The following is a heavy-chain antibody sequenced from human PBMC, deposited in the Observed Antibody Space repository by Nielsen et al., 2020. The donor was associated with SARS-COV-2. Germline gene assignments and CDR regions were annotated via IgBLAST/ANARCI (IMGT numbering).Heavy chain of an antibody. D-gene: IGHD4-11*01. J-gene: IGHJ6*03. Sequence: GGSLRLSCAASGFTFSSYGMHWVRQAPGKGLEWVSVIYSGGSTYYADSVKGRFTISRDNSKNTLYLQMNSLRAEDTAVYYCATQTHDYSNYYYYYMDVWGKGTTVTVSS. V-gene: IGHV3-53*01. CDR3: ATQTHDYSNYYYYYMDV. CDR2: IYSGGST. CDR1: GFTFSSYG.